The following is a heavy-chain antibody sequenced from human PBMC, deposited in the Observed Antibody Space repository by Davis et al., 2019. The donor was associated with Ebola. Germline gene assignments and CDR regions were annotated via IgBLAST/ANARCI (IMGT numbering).Heavy chain of an antibody. CDR2: IKSKTDGGTT. CDR1: GFTFSNAW. J-gene: IGHJ6*02. CDR3: TTDGVATTYYYYYGMDV. Sequence: GESLKISCAASGFTFSNAWISWVRQAPGKGLEWVGRIKSKTDGGTTDYAAPVKGRLTISRDDSKNTLYLQMNSLKTEDTAVYYCTTDGVATTYYYYYGMDVWGQGTAVTVSS. D-gene: IGHD5-12*01. V-gene: IGHV3-15*01.